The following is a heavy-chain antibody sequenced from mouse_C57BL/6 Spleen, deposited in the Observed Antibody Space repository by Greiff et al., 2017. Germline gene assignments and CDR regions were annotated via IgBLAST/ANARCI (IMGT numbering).Heavy chain of an antibody. D-gene: IGHD1-1*01. CDR3: ARRDYYGEGFAY. CDR1: GFSLSTSGMG. Sequence: QVTLIVCGPGILQSSQTLSLPCSFSGFSLSTSGMGVSWIRQPSGKGLEWLAPIYWDDDKVDNPTLKSRLTISEDTSRNQVFLKITSVDTADTATYYCARRDYYGEGFAYWGQGTLVTVSA. J-gene: IGHJ3*01. V-gene: IGHV8-12*01. CDR2: IYWDDDK.